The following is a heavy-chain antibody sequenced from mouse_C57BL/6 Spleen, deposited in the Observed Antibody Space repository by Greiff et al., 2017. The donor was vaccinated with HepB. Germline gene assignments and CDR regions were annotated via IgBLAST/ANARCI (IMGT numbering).Heavy chain of an antibody. CDR1: GYSFTGYY. J-gene: IGHJ2*01. CDR3: ARLEGITTVVHFDY. V-gene: IGHV1-42*01. D-gene: IGHD1-1*01. Sequence: EVMLVESGPELVKPGASVKISCKASGYSFTGYYMNWVKQSPEKSLEWIGEINPSTGGTTYNQKFKAKATLTVDKSSSTAYMQLKSLTSEDSAVYYCARLEGITTVVHFDYWGQGTTLTVSS. CDR2: INPSTGGT.